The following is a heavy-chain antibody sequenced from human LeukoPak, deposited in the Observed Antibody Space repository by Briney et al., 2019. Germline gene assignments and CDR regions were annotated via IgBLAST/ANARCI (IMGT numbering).Heavy chain of an antibody. CDR1: GFTFSSYA. D-gene: IGHD3-10*01. J-gene: IGHJ6*02. CDR3: AKDVHGSGTYGNYYNYAMDV. CDR2: ISGSGGST. Sequence: GGSLRLSCAASGFTFSSYAMSWVRQAPGKGLEWVSAISGSGGSTYYADSVKGRFTISRDNSKSTLYLQMNSLRAEDTAVYYCAKDVHGSGTYGNYYNYAMDVWGQGTTVTVSS. V-gene: IGHV3-23*01.